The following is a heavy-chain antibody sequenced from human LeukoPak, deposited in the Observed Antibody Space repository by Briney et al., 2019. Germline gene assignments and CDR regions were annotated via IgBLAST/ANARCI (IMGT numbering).Heavy chain of an antibody. CDR3: ARANLYDSSGHYDAFDI. J-gene: IGHJ3*02. Sequence: SETLSLTCTVSGGSISSGGYYWIWIRQHPGKSQEWIGYIYYSGSTYYNPSLKSRVTISVDTSKNQFSLKLSSVTAADTAVYYCARANLYDSSGHYDAFDIWGQGTMVTVSS. CDR1: GGSISSGGYY. V-gene: IGHV4-31*03. CDR2: IYYSGST. D-gene: IGHD3-22*01.